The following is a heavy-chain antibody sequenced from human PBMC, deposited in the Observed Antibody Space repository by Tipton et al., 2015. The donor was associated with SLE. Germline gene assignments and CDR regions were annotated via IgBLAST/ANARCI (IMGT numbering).Heavy chain of an antibody. D-gene: IGHD6-13*01. CDR2: IYYSGST. J-gene: IGHJ6*02. CDR1: GGSISNYY. CDR3: ARGLDSSTYGMDV. V-gene: IGHV4-59*01. Sequence: TLSLTCTVSGGSISNYYWSWIRQPPGKGLEWIGYIYYSGSTNYNPSLKSRVTISVDKSKNQFSLKLTSVTAADTAVYFCARGLDSSTYGMDVWGQGTTVTVFS.